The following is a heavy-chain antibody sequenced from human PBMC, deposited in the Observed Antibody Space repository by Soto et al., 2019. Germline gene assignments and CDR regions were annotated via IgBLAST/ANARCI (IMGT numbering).Heavy chain of an antibody. D-gene: IGHD1-26*01. J-gene: IGHJ4*02. CDR3: AKAVGSTRAHFDY. CDR1: GYSISSGSS. V-gene: IGHV4-38-2*01. Sequence: PSETRSLTCVVSGYSISSGSSWGWIRQPPGKGLEWIVSIHHSGITYYNPSLQSRLTISVDTSNNQFSLKLTSVTAADSAVYYCAKAVGSTRAHFDYWGQGTPVTVSS. CDR2: IHHSGIT.